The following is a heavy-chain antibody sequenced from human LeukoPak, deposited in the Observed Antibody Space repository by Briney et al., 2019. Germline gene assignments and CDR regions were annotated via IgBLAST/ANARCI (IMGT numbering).Heavy chain of an antibody. CDR2: ISGSDNTI. CDR3: AKVMKGSERLTMVRGVIIKTAGLYYMDV. V-gene: IGHV3-11*01. J-gene: IGHJ6*03. D-gene: IGHD3-10*01. Sequence: PGGSLRLSCAASGFTFSDYYMSWIRQAPGKGLEWISYISGSDNTIYYADSVKGRFTISRDNSKNTVYLQMNSLRAEDTAVYYCAKVMKGSERLTMVRGVIIKTAGLYYMDVWGKGTTVTVSS. CDR1: GFTFSDYY.